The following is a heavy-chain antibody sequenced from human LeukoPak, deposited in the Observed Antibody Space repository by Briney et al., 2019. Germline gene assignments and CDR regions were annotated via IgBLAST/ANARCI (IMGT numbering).Heavy chain of an antibody. J-gene: IGHJ4*02. CDR1: GGSISSSSYY. D-gene: IGHD3/OR15-3a*01. Sequence: SETLSLTCTVSGGSISSSSYYWGWIRHPPGKGLEWIGSIYYSGNTYYNASLKSQVSISIDTSKNQFSLRLTSVTAADTAVYYCARQTGSGLFILPGGQGTLVTVSS. CDR2: IYYSGNT. V-gene: IGHV4-39*01. CDR3: ARQTGSGLFILP.